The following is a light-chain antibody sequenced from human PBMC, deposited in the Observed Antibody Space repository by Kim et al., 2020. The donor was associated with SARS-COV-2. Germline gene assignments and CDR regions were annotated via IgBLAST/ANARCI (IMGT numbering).Light chain of an antibody. CDR2: LNSDGRH. J-gene: IGLJ3*02. CDR1: SGHSRYA. V-gene: IGLV4-69*01. Sequence: QPVLTQSPSASASLGASVKLTCTLSSGHSRYAIAWHQQQPEKGPRYLMKLNSDGRHTKGDGVPDRFSGSSSGAERYLTISSLQSEDEADYYCQTWGTGIRVFGGGTQLTVL. CDR3: QTWGTGIRV.